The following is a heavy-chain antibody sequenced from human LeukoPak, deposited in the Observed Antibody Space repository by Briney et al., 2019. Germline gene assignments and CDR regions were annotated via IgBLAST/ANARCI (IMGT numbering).Heavy chain of an antibody. D-gene: IGHD3-22*01. CDR2: ISAYNGNT. Sequence: ASVKVSCTASGYTFTSYGISWVRQAPGQGLEWMGWISAYNGNTNYAQKLQGRVTMTTDTSTSTAYMELTSLRSDDTAVYYCAISYYDSSGYYYGPYFDYWGQGTLVTVSS. CDR1: GYTFTSYG. V-gene: IGHV1-18*01. CDR3: AISYYDSSGYYYGPYFDY. J-gene: IGHJ4*02.